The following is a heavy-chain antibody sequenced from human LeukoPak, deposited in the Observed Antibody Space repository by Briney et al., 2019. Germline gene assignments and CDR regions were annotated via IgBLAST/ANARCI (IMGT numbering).Heavy chain of an antibody. CDR2: ISAYNGNT. V-gene: IGHV1-18*01. CDR3: ATVTYSGSYYNY. Sequence: ASVKVSCKASGYTFTSYGISWVRQAPGQGLEWMGWISAYNGNTNYAQKLQGRVTMTEDTSTDTAYMELSSLRSEDTAVYYCATVTYSGSYYNYWGQGTLVTVSS. J-gene: IGHJ4*02. CDR1: GYTFTSYG. D-gene: IGHD1-26*01.